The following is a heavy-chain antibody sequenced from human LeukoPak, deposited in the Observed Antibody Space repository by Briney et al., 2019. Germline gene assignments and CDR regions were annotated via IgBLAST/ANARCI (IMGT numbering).Heavy chain of an antibody. D-gene: IGHD2-2*01. CDR1: GGSFSGYY. CDR3: ARGGCSSTSCYYDY. Sequence: PSETLSLTCAVYGGSFSGYYWSWVRQPPGKGREWIGEINHSGSTNYNPSLKRRVTISVDTSKNQFSLKVSSVTAADTVVYYCARGGCSSTSCYYDYWGQGTLVTVSS. CDR2: INHSGST. V-gene: IGHV4-34*01. J-gene: IGHJ4*02.